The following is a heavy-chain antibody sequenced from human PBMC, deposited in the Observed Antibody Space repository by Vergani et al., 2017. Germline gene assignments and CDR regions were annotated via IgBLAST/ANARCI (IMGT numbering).Heavy chain of an antibody. Sequence: LVESGGGLVQPGGSLRLSCAASSFSVNSHYMTWVRQAPGKGLEWVSTINIGGRTSYADSVKGRLTLTRDDSKNTLHLQMNSLRPEDTAVYYCARDRGCATISCYFSGAFDYWGLGTLVGVSS. J-gene: IGHJ4*02. CDR2: INIGGRT. D-gene: IGHD2-2*01. CDR1: SFSVNSHY. V-gene: IGHV3-66*02. CDR3: ARDRGCATISCYFSGAFDY.